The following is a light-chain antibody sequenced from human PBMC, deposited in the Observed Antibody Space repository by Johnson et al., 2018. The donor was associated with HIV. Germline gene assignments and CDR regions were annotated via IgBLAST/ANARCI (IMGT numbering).Light chain of an antibody. CDR3: GTWDSSLSAGCYV. V-gene: IGLV1-51*02. CDR1: SSNIGNNY. CDR2: ENN. J-gene: IGLJ1*01. Sequence: QSVLTQPPSVSAAPGQKVTSSCSGSSSNIGNNYVSWYQQLPGTAPKLLIYENNKRPSGIPDRFSGSKSGTSATLGITGLQTGDEADYYCGTWDSSLSAGCYVFGTGTKVTVL.